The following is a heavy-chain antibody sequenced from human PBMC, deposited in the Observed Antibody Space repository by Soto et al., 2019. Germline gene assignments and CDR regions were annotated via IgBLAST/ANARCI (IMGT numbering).Heavy chain of an antibody. CDR1: GYTFTSYG. V-gene: IGHV1-18*01. Sequence: ASVKVSCEASGYTFTSYGISWVRQAPGQGLEWMGWISAYNGNTNYAQKLQGRVTMTTDTSTSTAYMELRSLRSDDTAVYYCARDSVDYSNYMRGWFDPWGQGTLVTVSS. D-gene: IGHD4-4*01. CDR3: ARDSVDYSNYMRGWFDP. J-gene: IGHJ5*02. CDR2: ISAYNGNT.